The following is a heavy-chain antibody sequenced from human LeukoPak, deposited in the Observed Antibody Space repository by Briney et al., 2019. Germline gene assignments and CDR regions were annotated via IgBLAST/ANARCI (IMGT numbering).Heavy chain of an antibody. CDR1: GGSISSSNW. CDR3: ASFGPMLGYCSSTSCQDY. J-gene: IGHJ4*02. CDR2: IYHSGST. V-gene: IGHV4-4*02. Sequence: SGTLSLTCAVSGGSISSSNWWSWVRQPPGKGLEWIGEIYHSGSTNYNPSLKSRVTISVDKSKNQFSLKPSSVTAADTAVYYCASFGPMLGYCSSTSCQDYWGQGTLVTVSS. D-gene: IGHD2-2*01.